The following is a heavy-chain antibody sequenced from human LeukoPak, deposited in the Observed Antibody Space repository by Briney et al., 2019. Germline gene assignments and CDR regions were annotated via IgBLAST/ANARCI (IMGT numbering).Heavy chain of an antibody. V-gene: IGHV3-23*01. D-gene: IGHD3-9*01. CDR3: GKMGDILTGYPYYFDY. J-gene: IGHJ4*02. CDR1: GFTLSSYA. Sequence: GGSLRLSCAASGFTLSSYAMSWVRQAPGKGLEWVSAISDSGNTYHADSVKGRFTISRDNSKNTLYLQMNSLRAEDTAVYYCGKMGDILTGYPYYFDYWGQGTLVTVSS. CDR2: ISDSGNT.